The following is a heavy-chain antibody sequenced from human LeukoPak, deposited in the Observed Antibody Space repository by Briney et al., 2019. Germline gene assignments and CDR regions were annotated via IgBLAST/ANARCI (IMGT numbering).Heavy chain of an antibody. D-gene: IGHD5-12*01. CDR2: ISGSATSK. CDR3: VKRKVATMPHAPFGF. J-gene: IGHJ4*02. Sequence: AGGSLTLSCAASGFTVSTYAMIWLGPAPGKGREFVSTISGSATSKYYPDSVKGPITISSNNCKNTLYLQMNSLRAEDTAVYYCVKRKVATMPHAPFGFWGQGTLVTVSS. CDR1: GFTVSTYA. V-gene: IGHV3-23*01.